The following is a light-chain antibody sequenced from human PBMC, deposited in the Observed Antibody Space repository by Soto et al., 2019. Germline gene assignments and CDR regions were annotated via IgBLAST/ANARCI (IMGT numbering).Light chain of an antibody. J-gene: IGKJ3*01. V-gene: IGKV3-20*01. Sequence: EVVLTQSPGTLSLSPGERATLSCRASQRVSSSYLAWYQQKPGQAPRLLIYGASSRATGIPDRFSGSGSGTDFTLTISRLEPEDFAVYYCQQYGSSPGFTFGPGT. CDR1: QRVSSSY. CDR2: GAS. CDR3: QQYGSSPGFT.